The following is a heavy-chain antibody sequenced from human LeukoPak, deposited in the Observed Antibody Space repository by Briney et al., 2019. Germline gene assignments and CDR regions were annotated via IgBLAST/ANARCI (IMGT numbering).Heavy chain of an antibody. D-gene: IGHD2-21*02. CDR3: TSHTGTGDAFRPFHI. V-gene: IGHV3-33*01. J-gene: IGHJ3*02. CDR2: IWYDGSNK. Sequence: GRSLRLSCAASEFTFSSYGMHWVRQAPGKGLEWVAVIWYDGSNKYYADSVKGRFTISRDNSKNTLYLQMNSLRAEDTAVYYCTSHTGTGDAFRPFHIWGQGTMVTVSS. CDR1: EFTFSSYG.